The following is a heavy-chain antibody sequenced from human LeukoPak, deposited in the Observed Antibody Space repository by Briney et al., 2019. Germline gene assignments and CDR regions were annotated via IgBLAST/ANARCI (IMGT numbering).Heavy chain of an antibody. J-gene: IGHJ6*04. CDR1: GFTFSAYD. CDR3: ARDDASTARASGMDV. Sequence: AGGSLRLSCAASGFTFSAYDMNWVRQAPGKGLEWVSYISRDSAFVYYADSAKGRLTISRDNAKNSLYLQMESLRGEDTAVYYCARDDASTARASGMDVWGIGTTVTVSS. CDR2: ISRDSAFV. D-gene: IGHD6-6*01. V-gene: IGHV3-21*01.